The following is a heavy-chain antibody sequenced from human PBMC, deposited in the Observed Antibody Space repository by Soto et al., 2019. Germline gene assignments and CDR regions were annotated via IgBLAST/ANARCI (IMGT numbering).Heavy chain of an antibody. J-gene: IGHJ5*01. Sequence: QVQLQESGPGLVKPSETLSLTCTVSSGSISTYYWSWIRQPPGKGLEWIGYIYYSGSTNYNPSLKSRITITRDTTKNHLTVKMSSATAVDTAVYNCARHRGGSSYSWIDAWGQGTLVTVSS. V-gene: IGHV4-59*12. CDR2: IYYSGST. CDR1: SGSISTYY. CDR3: ARHRGGSSYSWIDA. D-gene: IGHD2-15*01.